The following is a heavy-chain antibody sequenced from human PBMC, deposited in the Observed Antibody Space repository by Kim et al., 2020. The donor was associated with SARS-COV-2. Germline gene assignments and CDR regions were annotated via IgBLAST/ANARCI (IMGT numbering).Heavy chain of an antibody. Sequence: GGSLRLSCAASGFTVSSNYMSWVRQAPGKGLEWVAVIYSGGSTYYAESVKGRFTISRDNSKNTLYLQMNSLRAEDTAVYYCAKERTTVTKGAFDVWGQGTMVTVSS. CDR1: GFTVSSNY. V-gene: IGHV3-66*01. CDR3: AKERTTVTKGAFDV. J-gene: IGHJ3*01. CDR2: IYSGGST. D-gene: IGHD4-17*01.